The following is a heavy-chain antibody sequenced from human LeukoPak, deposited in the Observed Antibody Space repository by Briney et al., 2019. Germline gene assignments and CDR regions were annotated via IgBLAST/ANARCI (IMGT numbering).Heavy chain of an antibody. J-gene: IGHJ6*02. CDR3: ARAEPYYDFWSGYYGSGYYYGMDV. Sequence: GASVKVSCKASGYTFTSYYMHWVRQAPGQGPEWMGIINPSGGSTSYAQKFQGRVTMTRDTSTLTVYMELSSLRSEDTAVYYCARAEPYYDFWSGYYGSGYYYGMDVWGQGTTVTASS. D-gene: IGHD3-3*01. CDR2: INPSGGST. V-gene: IGHV1-46*01. CDR1: GYTFTSYY.